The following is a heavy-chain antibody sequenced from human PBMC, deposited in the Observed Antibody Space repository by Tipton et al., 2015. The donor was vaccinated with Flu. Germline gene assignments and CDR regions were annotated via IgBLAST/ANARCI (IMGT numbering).Heavy chain of an antibody. J-gene: IGHJ4*01. CDR1: GYSISSGYY. V-gene: IGHV4-38-2*01. Sequence: TLSLTCAVSGYSISSGYYWGWIRQPPGKGLEWIGSIFHIGSSYYNPSLQSRVTISVDTSKNQFSLKLTSVTAADTAVYYCARGRDDFWSGYSPFDYWGHGTLVTVSS. D-gene: IGHD3-3*01. CDR3: ARGRDDFWSGYSPFDY. CDR2: IFHIGSS.